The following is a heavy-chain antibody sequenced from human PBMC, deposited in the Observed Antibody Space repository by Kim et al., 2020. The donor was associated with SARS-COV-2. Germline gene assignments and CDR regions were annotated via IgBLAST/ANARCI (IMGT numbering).Heavy chain of an antibody. Sequence: SVKVSCKASGGTFSSYAISWVQQAPGQGLEWMGGIIPIFGTANYAQKFQGRVTITADESTSTAYMELSSLRSEDTAVYYCAREPIAARPNYYYYGMDVWGQGTTVTLSS. CDR1: GGTFSSYA. CDR2: IIPIFGTA. J-gene: IGHJ6*02. CDR3: AREPIAARPNYYYYGMDV. V-gene: IGHV1-69*13. D-gene: IGHD6-6*01.